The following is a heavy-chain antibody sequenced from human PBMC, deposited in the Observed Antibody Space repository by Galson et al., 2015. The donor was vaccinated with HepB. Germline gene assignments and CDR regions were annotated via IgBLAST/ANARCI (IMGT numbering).Heavy chain of an antibody. J-gene: IGHJ5*02. CDR2: INGRGSTR. Sequence: SLRLSCAGSGFIFRHHAMAWIRQAPGKGLEWVSGINGRGSTRSYSDAVKGRFSISRDNSKDTVFVQMDNLRPEDTAVYYCVKEGAWFGGDWFDPWGQGALVTVS. CDR1: GFIFRHHA. D-gene: IGHD3-16*01. V-gene: IGHV3-23*01. CDR3: VKEGAWFGGDWFDP.